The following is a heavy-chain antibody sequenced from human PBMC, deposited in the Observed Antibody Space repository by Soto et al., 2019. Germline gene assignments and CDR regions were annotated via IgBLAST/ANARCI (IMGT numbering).Heavy chain of an antibody. CDR2: ISYDGSNK. J-gene: IGHJ6*02. CDR3: AKANIVVVAATDGMDV. CDR1: GFTFSSYG. V-gene: IGHV3-30*18. D-gene: IGHD2-15*01. Sequence: GGSLRLSCAASGFTFSSYGMHWVRQAPGKGLEWVAVISYDGSNKYYADSVKGRFTISRDNSKNTLYLQMNSLRAEDTAVYYCAKANIVVVAATDGMDVWGQGTPVTVSS.